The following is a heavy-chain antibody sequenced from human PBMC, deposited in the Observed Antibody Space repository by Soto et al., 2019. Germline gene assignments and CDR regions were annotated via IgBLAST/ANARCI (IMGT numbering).Heavy chain of an antibody. CDR1: GFPFRSYA. V-gene: IGHV3-23*01. Sequence: PGGSLRLSCAVPGFPFRSYAMSWVRQAPGKGLEWVSAISGSGDNTYLADSVKGRLTISRGNSKNTLYLQMNSLRAEDTAVYYCAKGGYYCDSSDSDALDIWGQGTMVTVSS. CDR3: AKGGYYCDSSDSDALDI. CDR2: ISGSGDNT. J-gene: IGHJ3*02. D-gene: IGHD3-22*01.